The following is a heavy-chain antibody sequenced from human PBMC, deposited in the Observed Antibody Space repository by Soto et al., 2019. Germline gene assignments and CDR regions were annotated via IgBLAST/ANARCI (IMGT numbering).Heavy chain of an antibody. D-gene: IGHD2-15*01. CDR1: G. Sequence: GVGWIRQPPGKALEWLALIYWDDDKRYSPSLKSRLTITKDTSKNKVVLTMTNMDPVDTATYYCAQGELGCSGGSCYSGWFDTWGQGTLLTVSS. J-gene: IGHJ5*02. CDR2: IYWDDDK. CDR3: AQGELGCSGGSCYSGWFDT. V-gene: IGHV2-5*02.